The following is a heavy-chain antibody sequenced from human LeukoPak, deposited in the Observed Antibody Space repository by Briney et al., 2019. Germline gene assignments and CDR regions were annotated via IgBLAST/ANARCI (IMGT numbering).Heavy chain of an antibody. CDR2: TNHSGST. CDR1: GGSFSGYY. CDR3: ATLTEEYYYDSSGYYRTAQFDY. J-gene: IGHJ4*02. V-gene: IGHV4-34*01. D-gene: IGHD3-22*01. Sequence: PSETLSLTCAVYGGSFSGYYWSWIRQPPGKGLEWIGETNHSGSTNYNPSLKSRVTISVDTSKNQFSLKLSSVTAADTAVYYCATLTEEYYYDSSGYYRTAQFDYWGQGTLVTVSS.